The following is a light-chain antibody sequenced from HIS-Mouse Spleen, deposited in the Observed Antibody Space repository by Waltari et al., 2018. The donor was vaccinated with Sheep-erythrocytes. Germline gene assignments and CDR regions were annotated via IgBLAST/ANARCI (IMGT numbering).Light chain of an antibody. CDR2: DAS. V-gene: IGKV3-11*01. J-gene: IGKJ1*01. CDR1: QRVSRY. CDR3: QQRSNWPPT. Sequence: EIVLTQSPATLSLSPGERATLSCRASQRVSRYLAWYQQKPGQAPRLLIYDASNRATGIPARFSGSGSGTDFTLTISSLEPEDFAVYYCQQRSNWPPTFGQGTKVEIK.